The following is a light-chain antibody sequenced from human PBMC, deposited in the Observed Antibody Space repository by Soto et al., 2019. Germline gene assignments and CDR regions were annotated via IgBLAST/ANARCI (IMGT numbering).Light chain of an antibody. CDR1: SGHSSNP. CDR2: LNNDGSH. Sequence: QPVLTQSPSASASLGASVKLTCTLSSGHSSNPIAWHQQQPEKGPRYLMKLNNDGSHTKGDGIPDRFSGSSSGAERYLTISSLQSEDEADYYCQTWGTDIVIFGGGTKLTVL. CDR3: QTWGTDIVI. J-gene: IGLJ2*01. V-gene: IGLV4-69*01.